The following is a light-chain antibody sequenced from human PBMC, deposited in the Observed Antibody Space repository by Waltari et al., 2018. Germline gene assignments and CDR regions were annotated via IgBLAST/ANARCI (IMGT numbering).Light chain of an antibody. Sequence: QSVLTQPPSVSGSPGQRVTIPCTGTSTNIGDGFDFHWYQQHSGTAPKLLIEGSTYRPPGVPDRFSGDKSGTSASLAITGLQAEDDAYYYCQSYDSDLRGVFGGGTKLTVL. CDR1: STNIGDGFD. CDR2: GST. V-gene: IGLV1-40*01. J-gene: IGLJ2*01. CDR3: QSYDSDLRGV.